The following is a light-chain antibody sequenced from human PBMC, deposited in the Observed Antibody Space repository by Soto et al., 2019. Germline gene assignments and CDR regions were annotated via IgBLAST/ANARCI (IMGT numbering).Light chain of an antibody. V-gene: IGKV3-20*01. CDR1: PSVSSSY. Sequence: EIVLTQSPGTLSLSPGARATLSCRASPSVSSSYLAWYQQKPGQAPRLLIYGASSRATGIPDRFSGSGSGTDFTLTISRLEPEDFAVYYCQQYGSSPNTFGQGTKLEIK. CDR3: QQYGSSPNT. CDR2: GAS. J-gene: IGKJ2*01.